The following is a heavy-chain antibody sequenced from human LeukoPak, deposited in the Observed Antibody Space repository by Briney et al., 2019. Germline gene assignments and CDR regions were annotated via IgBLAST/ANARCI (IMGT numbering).Heavy chain of an antibody. Sequence: GGTLRLSCVVSGFTLPYGMSWVRQAPGKGLEWVANIKQDGSEKYYVDSVKGRFTISRDNAKNSLYLQMSSLRAEDTAVYYCARERAPHAFDIWGQGTMVTVSS. V-gene: IGHV3-7*01. J-gene: IGHJ3*02. CDR3: ARERAPHAFDI. CDR1: GFTLPYG. CDR2: IKQDGSEK.